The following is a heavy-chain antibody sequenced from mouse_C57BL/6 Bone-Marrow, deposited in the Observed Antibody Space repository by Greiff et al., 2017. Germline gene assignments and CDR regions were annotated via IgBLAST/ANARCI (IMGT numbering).Heavy chain of an antibody. CDR3: TTDNWDDAY. CDR2: IDPENGDT. Sequence: VQLQQSGAELVRPGASVKLSCTASGFNIKDDYMHWVKQRPEQGLEWIGWIDPENGDTEYASKFQGKATITAYTSSNTAYLQLSSLTSEDTAVYYCTTDNWDDAYWGQGTLVTVSA. V-gene: IGHV14-4*01. CDR1: GFNIKDDY. D-gene: IGHD4-1*02. J-gene: IGHJ3*01.